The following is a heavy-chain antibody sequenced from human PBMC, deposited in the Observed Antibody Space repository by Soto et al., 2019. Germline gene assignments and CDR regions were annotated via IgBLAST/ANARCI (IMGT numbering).Heavy chain of an antibody. Sequence: SVKVSCKASGGTFSSYAISWVRQAPGQGLEWMGGIIPIFGTANYAQKFQGSVTITADESTSTAYMELSSLRSEDTAVYYCARDSSPNYYYYGMDVWGQGTTVTVSS. J-gene: IGHJ6*02. D-gene: IGHD6-6*01. V-gene: IGHV1-69*13. CDR2: IIPIFGTA. CDR1: GGTFSSYA. CDR3: ARDSSPNYYYYGMDV.